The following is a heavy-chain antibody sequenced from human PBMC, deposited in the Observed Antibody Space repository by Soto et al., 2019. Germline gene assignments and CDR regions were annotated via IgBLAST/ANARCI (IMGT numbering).Heavy chain of an antibody. J-gene: IGHJ4*02. CDR3: ARGSVDTVASSGFYEY. D-gene: IGHD3-22*01. V-gene: IGHV4-34*01. CDR2: INHSGGT. Sequence: SETLSLTCAVYGGSFSAYYWSWIRQPPGKGLEWIGEINHSGGTSYNPSRKSRVTISVGTSKSQFSLKLTPVTAEDRAMYYCARGSVDTVASSGFYEYWGQGTQVTVYS. CDR1: GGSFSAYY.